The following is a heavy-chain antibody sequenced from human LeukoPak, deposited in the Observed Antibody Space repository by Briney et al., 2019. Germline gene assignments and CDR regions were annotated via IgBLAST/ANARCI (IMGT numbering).Heavy chain of an antibody. CDR2: IKEDGSEK. V-gene: IGHV3-7*01. Sequence: GGSLRLSCAASGFTFSNYWMSWVRQAPGKGLEWVANIKEDGSEKYYVDSVKGRFTISRDNAKNSLYLHMNGLRAEDTAVYYCARDYGGSSPFDYWGQGTLVTVSS. D-gene: IGHD4-23*01. J-gene: IGHJ4*02. CDR3: ARDYGGSSPFDY. CDR1: GFTFSNYW.